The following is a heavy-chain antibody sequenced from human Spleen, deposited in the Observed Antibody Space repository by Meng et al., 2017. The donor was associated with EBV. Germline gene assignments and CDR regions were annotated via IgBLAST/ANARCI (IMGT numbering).Heavy chain of an antibody. Sequence: QVQLVESGGGVVKPGRSLELSFVTSGFIFSDYAFHWVRQAPGKGLEWVGVISYDGNNEYYADSVKGRFTISRDNSQNALFLQMSSVRVDDTAVYFCARDAYSGYDAFLDFWGQGTLVTVSS. V-gene: IGHV3-30*04. J-gene: IGHJ4*02. D-gene: IGHD5-12*01. CDR1: GFIFSDYA. CDR2: ISYDGNNE. CDR3: ARDAYSGYDAFLDF.